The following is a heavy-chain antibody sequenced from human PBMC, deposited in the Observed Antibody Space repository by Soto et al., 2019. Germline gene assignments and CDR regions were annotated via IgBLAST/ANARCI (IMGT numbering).Heavy chain of an antibody. CDR1: GASISSYY. V-gene: IGHV4-59*12. J-gene: IGHJ5*02. CDR2: IYDSGST. CDR3: ARVPDR. D-gene: IGHD2-2*01. Sequence: SETLSLTCTVSGASISSYYWSWIRQPPGKGLEWIGYIYDSGSTYYNPSLKSRVTISVDRSKNQFSLKLSSVTAADTAVYYCARVPDRWGQGTLVTVS.